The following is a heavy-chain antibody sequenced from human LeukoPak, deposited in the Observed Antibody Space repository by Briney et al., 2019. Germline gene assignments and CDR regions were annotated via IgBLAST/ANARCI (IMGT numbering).Heavy chain of an antibody. Sequence: PSETLSLTCTVSGGSISSGDYYWSWIRQPPGKGLEWIGYIYHSGSTYYNPSLKSRVTISVDRSKNQFSLRLSSVTAADTAVYYCARGPLRGGHDAFDIWGQGTMVTVSS. CDR3: ARGPLRGGHDAFDI. CDR1: GGSISSGDYY. J-gene: IGHJ3*02. V-gene: IGHV4-30-2*01. CDR2: IYHSGST. D-gene: IGHD4-17*01.